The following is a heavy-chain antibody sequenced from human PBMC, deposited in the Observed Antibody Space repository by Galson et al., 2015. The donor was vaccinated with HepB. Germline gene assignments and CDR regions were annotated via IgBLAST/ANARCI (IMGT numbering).Heavy chain of an antibody. Sequence: SVKVSCKASGYTFTAYYMHWVRQAPGQGLEWVGWMNPQNGATTYAQKFQGRVTMTSDTSINTAYMDLISLRSDDTALYLCGRSGTGCAANWLDPWGPGTLVTVSS. V-gene: IGHV1-2*02. CDR1: GYTFTAYY. D-gene: IGHD2-21*01. CDR3: GRSGTGCAANWLDP. J-gene: IGHJ5*02. CDR2: MNPQNGAT.